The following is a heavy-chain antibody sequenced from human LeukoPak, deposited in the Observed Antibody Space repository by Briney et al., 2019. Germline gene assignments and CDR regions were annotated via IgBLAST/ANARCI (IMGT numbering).Heavy chain of an antibody. J-gene: IGHJ4*02. CDR3: AKDRESYPNYLDY. Sequence: GGSLRLSCAASGFTFSSSAMSWVRQAPGKGLEWVSGISGSGGSTYYADSVKGRFTISRDNSKNTLYLQMNSLRAEDTAVYYCAKDRESYPNYLDYWGRGTLVTASS. D-gene: IGHD1-26*01. V-gene: IGHV3-23*01. CDR1: GFTFSSSA. CDR2: ISGSGGST.